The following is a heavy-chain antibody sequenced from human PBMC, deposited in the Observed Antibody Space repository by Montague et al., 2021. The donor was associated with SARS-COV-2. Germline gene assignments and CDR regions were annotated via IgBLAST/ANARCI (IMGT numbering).Heavy chain of an antibody. CDR2: KYYSGST. CDR3: ATLPSSSTIFDVVKGYYFDD. Sequence: SETLSLTCTVSGASISSRSYYWGWIRQPPGKGLEWIGFKYYSGSTYYNPTLKSRVTISVDTSKNQFSLKLSSVTAADTAVYYCATLPSSSTIFDVVKGYYFDDWGQGTLVTVSS. J-gene: IGHJ4*02. D-gene: IGHD3-3*01. CDR1: GASISSRSYY. V-gene: IGHV4-39*01.